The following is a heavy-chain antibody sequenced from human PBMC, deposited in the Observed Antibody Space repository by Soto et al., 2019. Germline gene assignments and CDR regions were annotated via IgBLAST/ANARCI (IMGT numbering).Heavy chain of an antibody. V-gene: IGHV4-39*01. D-gene: IGHD6-6*01. Sequence: QLQLQESGPGLVKPSETLSLTCTVSGGSISSSSYYWGWIRQPPGKGLEWIGSIYYSGSTYYNPSLKSRVTISVDTSKNQFSLKLSSVTAADTAVYYCASLNRLEYSSSGPYYYYYYMDVWGKGTTVTVSS. CDR3: ASLNRLEYSSSGPYYYYYYMDV. CDR2: IYYSGST. J-gene: IGHJ6*03. CDR1: GGSISSSSYY.